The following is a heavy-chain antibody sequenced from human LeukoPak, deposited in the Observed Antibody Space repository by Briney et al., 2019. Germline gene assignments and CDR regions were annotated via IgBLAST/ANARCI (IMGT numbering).Heavy chain of an antibody. Sequence: PGGSLRLSCAASGFAFSSYWASWVRQAPGKGLKWVANIKEDGSQKYYVDSVKGRFTISRDNAKNSLYLQMSSLRVEDTAVYYCVRDGRGGYLDYWGQGTLVTVSS. D-gene: IGHD3-10*01. CDR3: VRDGRGGYLDY. V-gene: IGHV3-7*01. CDR2: IKEDGSQK. CDR1: GFAFSSYW. J-gene: IGHJ4*02.